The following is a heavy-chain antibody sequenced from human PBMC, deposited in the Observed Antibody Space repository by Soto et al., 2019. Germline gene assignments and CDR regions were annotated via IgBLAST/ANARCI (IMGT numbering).Heavy chain of an antibody. CDR2: ISYDGSNK. V-gene: IGHV3-30-3*01. CDR1: GFTFSSYA. D-gene: IGHD2-15*01. CDR3: AAFHETYCSGGSCPPAY. J-gene: IGHJ4*02. Sequence: QVQLVESGGGVVQPGRSLRLSCAASGFTFSSYAMHWVRQAPGKGLEWVAVISYDGSNKYYADSVKGRFTISRDNSKNTLYLQMNSLRAEDTAVYYCAAFHETYCSGGSCPPAYWGQGTLVTVSS.